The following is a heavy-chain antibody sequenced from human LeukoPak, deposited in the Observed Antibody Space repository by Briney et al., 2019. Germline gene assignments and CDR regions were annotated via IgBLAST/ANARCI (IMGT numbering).Heavy chain of an antibody. J-gene: IGHJ6*03. CDR2: IYVTGI. Sequence: PSETLSLTCAVFGGSISSYYWSWIRQPPGKGLEWIWYIYVTGIRDNPYLQSRVTISVAPSRNKFSLKIRSVAAADTAVYYCARPIGGGIEDMDVWGKGTKVTVSS. CDR1: GGSISSYY. CDR3: ARPIGGGIEDMDV. V-gene: IGHV4-4*09. D-gene: IGHD6-13*01.